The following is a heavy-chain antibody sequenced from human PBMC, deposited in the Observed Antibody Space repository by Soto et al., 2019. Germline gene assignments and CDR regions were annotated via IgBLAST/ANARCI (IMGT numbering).Heavy chain of an antibody. CDR2: ISWNSGQL. Sequence: EVLLVESGGGLVQPDRPLRLSCAASGFNFENYAMHWVRQAPGKGLEWVSGISWNSGQLDYACSVRDRFTISRDNGKNSLYLEMNSLRPDDTALYFCAKDKSTGEYSYYRYMDVWGRGTTVIVSS. D-gene: IGHD4-17*01. CDR1: GFNFENYA. J-gene: IGHJ6*03. V-gene: IGHV3-9*01. CDR3: AKDKSTGEYSYYRYMDV.